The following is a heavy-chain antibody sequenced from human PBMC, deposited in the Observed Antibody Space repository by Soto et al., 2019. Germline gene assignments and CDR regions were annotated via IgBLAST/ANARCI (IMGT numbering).Heavy chain of an antibody. D-gene: IGHD3-10*01. CDR3: ARDAMGGSGGNSDYYYYYGMDV. CDR1: GGTFSSYA. Sequence: SVKVSCKASGGTFSSYAISRVRQAPGQGLEWMGGIIPIFGTANYAQKFQGRVTITADESTSTAYMELSSLRSEDTAVYYCARDAMGGSGGNSDYYYYYGMDVWGQGTTVTVSS. CDR2: IIPIFGTA. J-gene: IGHJ6*02. V-gene: IGHV1-69*13.